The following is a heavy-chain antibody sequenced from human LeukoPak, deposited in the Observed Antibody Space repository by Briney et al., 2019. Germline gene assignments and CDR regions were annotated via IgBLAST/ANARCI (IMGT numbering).Heavy chain of an antibody. Sequence: ASVKVSCKASGYTFTGYYMHWVRQAPGQGLEWMGWINPNSGGTNYAQKFQGRVTMTRDTSISTVYMEVSRLRSDDTAVYYCAREESIRGTYYMDVWGQGTTVTVSS. CDR3: AREESIRGTYYMDV. D-gene: IGHD6-6*01. V-gene: IGHV1-2*02. CDR1: GYTFTGYY. J-gene: IGHJ6*03. CDR2: INPNSGGT.